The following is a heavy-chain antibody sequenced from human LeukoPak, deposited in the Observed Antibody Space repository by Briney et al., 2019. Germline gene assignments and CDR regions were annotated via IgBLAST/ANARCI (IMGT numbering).Heavy chain of an antibody. CDR2: TSTDGGSA. Sequence: PGGSLRLSCAASGFTFSNYWMHWVRQVPGKGLVWVSRTSTDGGSATSVDSVKGRFTISRDNARDTLYLQMNSLRAEDTAVYYCARGGVGGTTYNYYYMDVWGKGTTVTVSS. J-gene: IGHJ6*03. V-gene: IGHV3-74*01. D-gene: IGHD1-26*01. CDR1: GFTFSNYW. CDR3: ARGGVGGTTYNYYYMDV.